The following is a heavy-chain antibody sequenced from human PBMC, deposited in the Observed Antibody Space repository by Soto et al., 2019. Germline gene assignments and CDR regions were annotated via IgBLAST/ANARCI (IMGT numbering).Heavy chain of an antibody. D-gene: IGHD3-10*01. CDR3: ARDDEYSGNGMDV. J-gene: IGHJ6*02. CDR2: ILNDGSNR. Sequence: QVQLVESGGGVVQPGRSLRLSCAASEFTFSNYGMHWVRQAPGKGLEWVAVILNDGSNRYNADSVKDRFTLSRDNSKNTLYLQMNSLRAEDTAVYYCARDDEYSGNGMDVWGQGTTVTVS. V-gene: IGHV3-33*01. CDR1: EFTFSNYG.